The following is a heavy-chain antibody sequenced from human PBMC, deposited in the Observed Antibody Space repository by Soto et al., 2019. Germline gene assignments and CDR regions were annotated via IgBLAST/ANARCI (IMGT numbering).Heavy chain of an antibody. CDR3: ARDSSGYPLGSGGWFDP. V-gene: IGHV1-3*01. CDR1: GYTFTSYA. J-gene: IGHJ5*02. Sequence: ASVKVSCKASGYTFTSYAMHWVRQAPGQRLEWMGWINAGNGNTKYSQKFQGRVTITRDTSASTAYMELSSLRSEDTAVYYCARDSSGYPLGSGGWFDPWGQGTLVTVSS. D-gene: IGHD3-22*01. CDR2: INAGNGNT.